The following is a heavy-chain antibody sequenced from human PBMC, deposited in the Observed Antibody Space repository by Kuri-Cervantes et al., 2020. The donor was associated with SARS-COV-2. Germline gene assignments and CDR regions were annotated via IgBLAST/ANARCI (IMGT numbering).Heavy chain of an antibody. Sequence: SVKVSCKASGGTFSSYAISWVRQAPGQGLEWMGGIIPIFGTANYAQKFQGRVTITADESTSTAYMELSSLRSEDTAVYYCARLSDSRGYYRDVVSQIWGQGTLVTVSS. D-gene: IGHD3-22*01. J-gene: IGHJ4*02. CDR2: IIPIFGTA. CDR3: ARLSDSRGYYRDVVSQI. CDR1: GGTFSSYA. V-gene: IGHV1-69*13.